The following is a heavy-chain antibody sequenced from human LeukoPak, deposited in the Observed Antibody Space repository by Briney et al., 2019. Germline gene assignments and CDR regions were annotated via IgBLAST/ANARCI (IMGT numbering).Heavy chain of an antibody. V-gene: IGHV4-4*07. CDR3: ARDPKLRHYYYGMDV. D-gene: IGHD4-17*01. J-gene: IGHJ6*02. Sequence: SETLSLTCTVSGGSISSYYWSWIRQPAGKGLEWIGRIYTSGSTNYNPSLKSRVTMSVDTSKNQFSLKLSSVTAADTAVYYCARDPKLRHYYYGMDVWGQGTTVTVSS. CDR2: IYTSGST. CDR1: GGSISSYY.